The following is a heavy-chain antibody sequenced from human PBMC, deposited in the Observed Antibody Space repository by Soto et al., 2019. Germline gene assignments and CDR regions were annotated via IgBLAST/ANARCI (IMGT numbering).Heavy chain of an antibody. J-gene: IGHJ4*02. D-gene: IGHD3-22*01. V-gene: IGHV1-18*01. CDR1: DYTFTAYG. CDR2: ISAYNGNT. Sequence: QVQLVQSGPEVKKPGASVKVSCKASDYTFTAYGISWVRQAPGQGLEWMGWISAYNGNTNYAQNLRGRVTMTTDTSSNTVYMELRSLRSDDTAVYYCARRDYSDRSTLFFDYWGQGTLVTVSS. CDR3: ARRDYSDRSTLFFDY.